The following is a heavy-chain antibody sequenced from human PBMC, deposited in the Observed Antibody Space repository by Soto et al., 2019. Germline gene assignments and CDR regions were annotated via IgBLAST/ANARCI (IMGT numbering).Heavy chain of an antibody. V-gene: IGHV3-30*02. CDR2: ISYDGSEQ. CDR1: GFTFSSYG. CDR3: AKETYGDYSYHFDF. D-gene: IGHD4-17*01. Sequence: GGSLRLSCAASGFTFSSYGMHWVRQAPGKGLEWVAFISYDGSEQYYADSVKGRFTISKDTSKNTLNLQMNRLRAEDSARYFCAKETYGDYSYHFDFWGQGTLVTVSS. J-gene: IGHJ4*02.